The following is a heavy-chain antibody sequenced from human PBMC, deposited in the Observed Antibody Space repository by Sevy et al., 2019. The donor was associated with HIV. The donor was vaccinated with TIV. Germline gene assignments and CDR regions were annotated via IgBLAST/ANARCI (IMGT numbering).Heavy chain of an antibody. Sequence: SETLSLTCAVYGGSFSGYYWTWIRQPPGKGLEWIGEINHSGSTNYNPTLKSRVTISVDTSKNQFSLKLSSMTAADTAVYYCARRGYGDLPYYFDYWGQGTLVTVSS. V-gene: IGHV4-34*01. CDR3: ARRGYGDLPYYFDY. D-gene: IGHD4-17*01. CDR1: GGSFSGYY. J-gene: IGHJ4*02. CDR2: INHSGST.